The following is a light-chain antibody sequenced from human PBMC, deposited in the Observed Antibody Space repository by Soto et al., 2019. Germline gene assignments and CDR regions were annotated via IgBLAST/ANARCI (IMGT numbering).Light chain of an antibody. Sequence: EIVMTQSPATLPVSPGERATLSCRASQSVSSNLAWYQQKPGQGPRLLIYGASTRATGIPARFSGSGSGTEFTLAISSLQSEDFAVYYCQQYNNWPQTFGQGTKVEIK. CDR3: QQYNNWPQT. V-gene: IGKV3-15*01. CDR1: QSVSSN. J-gene: IGKJ1*01. CDR2: GAS.